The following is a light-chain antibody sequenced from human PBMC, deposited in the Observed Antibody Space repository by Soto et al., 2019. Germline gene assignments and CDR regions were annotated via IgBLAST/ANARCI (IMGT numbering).Light chain of an antibody. CDR3: RSYTSSITQVL. CDR2: NVN. V-gene: IGLV2-14*03. CDR1: TSDVGGYNY. Sequence: QSVLTQPASVSGSPGQSITISCTGATSDVGGYNYVSWYQHHPGEALKLIIYNVNDRPSGVSDRFSASKSGNTASLTISGLQAEDEGDYYCRSYTSSITQVLFGGGTKLTVL. J-gene: IGLJ2*01.